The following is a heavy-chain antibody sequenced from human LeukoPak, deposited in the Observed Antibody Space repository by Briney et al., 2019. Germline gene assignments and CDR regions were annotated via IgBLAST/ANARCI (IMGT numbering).Heavy chain of an antibody. CDR2: ISSSGSTI. CDR1: GFTFSSYE. Sequence: GGSLRLSCAASGFTFSSYEMNWVRQAPGKGLEWVSYISSSGSTIYYADSVKGRFTISRDNAKNSLYLQMNSLRAEDTAVYYCARGRMVRGVIRTYYYYYMDVWGKGTTVTISS. D-gene: IGHD3-10*01. CDR3: ARGRMVRGVIRTYYYYYMDV. V-gene: IGHV3-48*03. J-gene: IGHJ6*03.